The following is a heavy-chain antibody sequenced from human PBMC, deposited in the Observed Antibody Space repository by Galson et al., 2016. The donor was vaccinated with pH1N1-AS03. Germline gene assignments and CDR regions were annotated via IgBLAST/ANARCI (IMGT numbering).Heavy chain of an antibody. CDR2: INTDSGVT. J-gene: IGHJ6*02. CDR1: GYIFTGFY. D-gene: IGHD2-2*01. CDR3: ARDPRGLCTSATCPTTYYFGMDV. Sequence: SVKVSCKASGYIFTGFYVHWVRQAPGQGLEWMGWINTDSGVTNYAQKFEALVTMTRDTSVSTAYMELYGLKSDDTAVYYCARDPRGLCTSATCPTTYYFGMDVWGQGTTVIVSS. V-gene: IGHV1-2*04.